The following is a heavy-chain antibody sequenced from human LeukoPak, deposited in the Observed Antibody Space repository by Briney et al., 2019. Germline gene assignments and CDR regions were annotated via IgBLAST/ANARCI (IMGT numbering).Heavy chain of an antibody. D-gene: IGHD3-22*01. CDR2: INHSGST. V-gene: IGHV4-34*01. J-gene: IGHJ6*02. CDR1: GGSFSGYY. CDR3: ARGDTAMVYDSSGYYGMDV. Sequence: PSETLSLTCAVYGGSFSGYYWSWIRQPPGKGLEWIGEINHSGSTNYNPSLKSRVTISVDTSKNQFPLKLSSVTAADTAVYYCARGDTAMVYDSSGYYGMDVWGQGTTVTVSS.